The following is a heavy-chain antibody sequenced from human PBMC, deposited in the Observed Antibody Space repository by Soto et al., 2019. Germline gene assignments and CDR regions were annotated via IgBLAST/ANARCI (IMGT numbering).Heavy chain of an antibody. CDR3: AREAPVAGVDY. D-gene: IGHD6-19*01. V-gene: IGHV1-18*01. Sequence: QVQLVQSGGEVKKPGASVKVSCKASGYTFTNYGISWVRQAPGQGLEWMAWIGAYNGNTNYARKFPGRVSVTRDTSTTTAYMELTSLRSDDTAVYYCAREAPVAGVDYWGQGTLVTVSS. CDR2: IGAYNGNT. J-gene: IGHJ4*02. CDR1: GYTFTNYG.